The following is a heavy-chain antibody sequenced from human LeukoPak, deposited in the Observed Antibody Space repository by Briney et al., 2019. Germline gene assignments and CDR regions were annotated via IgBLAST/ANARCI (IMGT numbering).Heavy chain of an antibody. CDR2: IYSGGNT. V-gene: IGHV3-53*01. J-gene: IGHJ4*02. CDR1: GFTVSSNY. CDR3: ARGGVVTRYFDY. D-gene: IGHD3-3*01. Sequence: RGSLRLSCAASGFTVSSNYMSWVRQAPGKGLECVSVIYSGGNTYYADSVKGRFIISRDTSKNTLYLQMNSLRTEDTAVYYCARGGVVTRYFDYWGQGALVTVSS.